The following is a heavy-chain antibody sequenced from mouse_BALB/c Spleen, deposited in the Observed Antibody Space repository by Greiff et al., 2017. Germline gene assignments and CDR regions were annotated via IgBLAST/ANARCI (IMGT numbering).Heavy chain of an antibody. J-gene: IGHJ4*01. CDR1: GFSLTGYG. D-gene: IGHD1-1*01. V-gene: IGHV2-6-7*01. CDR2: IWGGGST. CDR3: ASLTTEMDY. Sequence: QVQLKESGAGLVAPSQCLSISCTASGFSLTGYGVNWVRQPPGKGLEWLGMIWGGGSTDYNSALKSRLSTIKDNSKSQVFLKMNRLQTADTARYYCASLTTEMDYWGQGTSVTVSA.